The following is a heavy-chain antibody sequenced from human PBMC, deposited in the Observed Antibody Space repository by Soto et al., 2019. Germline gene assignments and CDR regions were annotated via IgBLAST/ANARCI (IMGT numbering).Heavy chain of an antibody. V-gene: IGHV3-23*01. CDR3: AKDKGLTYYDFWSGYWFDY. J-gene: IGHJ4*02. Sequence: HPGGSLRLSCAASGFTFSSYAMSWVRQAPGKGLEWVSAISGSGGSTYYADSVKGRFTISRDNSKNTLYLQMNSLRAEDTAVYYCAKDKGLTYYDFWSGYWFDYCRQRSLVTVSS. CDR1: GFTFSSYA. D-gene: IGHD3-3*01. CDR2: ISGSGGST.